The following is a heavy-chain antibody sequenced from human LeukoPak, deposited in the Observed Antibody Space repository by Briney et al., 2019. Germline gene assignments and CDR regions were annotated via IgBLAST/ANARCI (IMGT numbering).Heavy chain of an antibody. V-gene: IGHV4-34*01. CDR3: ARGRDY. CDR2: INHSGST. Sequence: SETLSLTCAVYGGSFSGYYWSWIRQPPGKGLEWIGEINHSGSTNYNPPLKSRVTISVDTSKNQFSLKLSSVTAADTAVYYCARGRDYWGQGTLVTVSS. CDR1: GGSFSGYY. J-gene: IGHJ4*02.